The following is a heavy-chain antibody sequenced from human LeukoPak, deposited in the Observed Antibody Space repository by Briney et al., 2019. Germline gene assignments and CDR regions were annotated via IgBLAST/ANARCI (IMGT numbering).Heavy chain of an antibody. D-gene: IGHD5-12*01. CDR3: ARSCRILDIVATIRARLGGNGFDI. CDR1: GGSIRSSSYY. CDR2: IYYSGST. V-gene: IGHV4-39*07. Sequence: SETLSLTCTVSGGSIRSSSYYWGWIRQPPGKGLEWIGSIYYSGSTYYNPSLKSRVTISVDTSKNQFSLKLSSVTAADKAVYYCARSCRILDIVATIRARLGGNGFDIWGQGTMVTVSS. J-gene: IGHJ3*02.